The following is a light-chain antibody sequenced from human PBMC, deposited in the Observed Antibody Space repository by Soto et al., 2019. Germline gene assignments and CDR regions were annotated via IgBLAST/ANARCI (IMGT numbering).Light chain of an antibody. CDR2: DVY. J-gene: IGLJ1*01. CDR1: RTDGDGHDY. CDR3: TSYTASSPFYV. Sequence: QSVPTQPASVSGSPGQSIAISCIGVRTDGDGHDYVSWYQQHPGQAPQLIIYDVYNRPSGVSDRFSGSKSGNTASLVISGLQAEDEADYFCTSYTASSPFYVFGAGTKVTVL. V-gene: IGLV2-14*03.